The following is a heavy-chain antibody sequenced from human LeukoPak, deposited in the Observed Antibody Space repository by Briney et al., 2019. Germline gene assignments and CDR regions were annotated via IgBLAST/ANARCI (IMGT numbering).Heavy chain of an antibody. D-gene: IGHD6-13*01. V-gene: IGHV3-66*01. CDR2: IYSGGST. CDR3: ARAPYSSSYYYDY. CDR1: GFTFSSYT. Sequence: GGSLRLSCAASGFTFSSYTINWVRQAPGKGLEWVSVIYSGGSTYYADSVKGRFTISRDNSKNTLYLQMNSLRAEDTAVYYCARAPYSSSYYYDYWGQGTLVTVSS. J-gene: IGHJ4*02.